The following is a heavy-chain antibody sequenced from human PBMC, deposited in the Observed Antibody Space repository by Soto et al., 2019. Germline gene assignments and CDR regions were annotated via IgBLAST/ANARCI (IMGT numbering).Heavy chain of an antibody. CDR2: ISSSSSYI. V-gene: IGHV3-21*01. Sequence: GGSLRLSCAAPGFTFSSYSMNWVRQAPGKGLEWVSSISSSSSYIYYADSVKGRFTISRDNAKNSLYLQMNSLRAEDTAVYYCARDKGDTAMVPDYWGQGTLVTVSS. J-gene: IGHJ4*02. CDR3: ARDKGDTAMVPDY. D-gene: IGHD5-18*01. CDR1: GFTFSSYS.